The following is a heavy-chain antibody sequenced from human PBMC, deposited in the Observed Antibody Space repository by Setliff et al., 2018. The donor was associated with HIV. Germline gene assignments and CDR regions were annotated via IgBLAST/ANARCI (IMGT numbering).Heavy chain of an antibody. V-gene: IGHV4-4*02. CDR3: ARQQHSSDLKIWNY. CDR2: IYHSEYT. D-gene: IGHD6-13*01. CDR1: GGSISSDNW. Sequence: SETLSLTCAVSGGSISSDNWWTWVRQPPGKGLEWIGEIYHSEYTNYNASLKSRVSMSVDKSKNQFSLKLTSVTAADTAVYYCARQQHSSDLKIWNYWGQGTLVTVSS. J-gene: IGHJ4*02.